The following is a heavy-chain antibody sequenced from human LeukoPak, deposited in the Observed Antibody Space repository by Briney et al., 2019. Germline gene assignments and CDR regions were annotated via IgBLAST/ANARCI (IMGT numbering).Heavy chain of an antibody. V-gene: IGHV3-30*04. Sequence: GGSLRLSCAASGFTFSSYAMHWVRQAPGKGLEWVAVISYDGSNKYYADSVKGRFTISRDNSKNTLYLQMNSLRAEDTAVYYCARDQEVDIAAAGTFDYWGQGTLVTVSS. CDR2: ISYDGSNK. CDR3: ARDQEVDIAAAGTFDY. CDR1: GFTFSSYA. J-gene: IGHJ4*02. D-gene: IGHD6-13*01.